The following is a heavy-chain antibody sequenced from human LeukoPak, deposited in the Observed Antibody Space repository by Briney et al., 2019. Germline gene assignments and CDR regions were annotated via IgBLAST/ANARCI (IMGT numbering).Heavy chain of an antibody. J-gene: IGHJ5*02. CDR1: GGSISSYY. CDR2: IYYSGST. V-gene: IGHV4-59*08. CDR3: ARNKGRYGSGRVHFDP. Sequence: PSETLSLTCTVSGGSISSYYWSWIRQPPGKGLDWIGYIYYSGSTNYNPSLKSRVTISVDRSKNQFSLKLKSVTAADTAVYYCARNKGRYGSGRVHFDPWGQGTLVTVSS. D-gene: IGHD3-10*01.